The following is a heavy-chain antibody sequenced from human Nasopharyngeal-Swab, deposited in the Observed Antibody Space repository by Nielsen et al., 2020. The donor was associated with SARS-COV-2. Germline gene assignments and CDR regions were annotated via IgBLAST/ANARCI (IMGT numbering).Heavy chain of an antibody. D-gene: IGHD3-3*01. CDR1: GGSISSSSYY. CDR2: IYYSGST. J-gene: IGHJ6*02. V-gene: IGHV4-39*01. CDR3: ARTNVFWSGYYGMDV. Sequence: SETLSLTCTVSGGSISSSSYYWGWIRQPPGKGLEWIGSIYYSGSTYYNPSLKSRVTISVDMSKNQFSLKLSSVTAADTAVYYCARTNVFWSGYYGMDVWGQGTTVTVSS.